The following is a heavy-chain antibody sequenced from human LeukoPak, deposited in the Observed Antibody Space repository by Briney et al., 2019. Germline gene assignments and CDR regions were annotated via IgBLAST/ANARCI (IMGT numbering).Heavy chain of an antibody. Sequence: GGTLRLSRAASRFTFSIYAMRGVPDARGKGREGGYAISGSGGSTYYADSVKGRFTISRDNSKNTLYLQMNSLRAEDTAVYYCAKHGGGRLTYYYGMDVWGQGTTVTVSS. CDR3: AKHGGGRLTYYYGMDV. V-gene: IGHV3-23*01. D-gene: IGHD3-16*01. J-gene: IGHJ6*02. CDR2: ISGSGGST. CDR1: RFTFSIYA.